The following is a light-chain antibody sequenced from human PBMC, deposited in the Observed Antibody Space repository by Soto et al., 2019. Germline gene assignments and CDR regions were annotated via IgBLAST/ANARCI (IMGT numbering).Light chain of an antibody. CDR3: QSYDSSLSVYVV. CDR2: GNS. Sequence: QSVLIQPPSVSGTPGQQISISCSGNNSNIASNYVYWYQQLPGAAPKVLIYGNSNRPSGVPDRFSGSKSGTSASLAITGLQAEDEADYYCQSYDSSLSVYVVFGGGTKLTVL. V-gene: IGLV1-40*01. CDR1: NSNIASNY. J-gene: IGLJ2*01.